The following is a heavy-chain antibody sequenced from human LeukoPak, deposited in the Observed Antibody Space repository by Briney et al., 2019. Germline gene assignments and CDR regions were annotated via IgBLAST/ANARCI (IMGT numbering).Heavy chain of an antibody. V-gene: IGHV3-23*01. J-gene: IGHJ4*02. Sequence: GESLRLPCAPSGFTFSSHGMSWARQPPGRGREWVSAISGRGGSTYYADAVKGRFTISRDNSKNTLYLQMNSLRAEDTAVYYCAKVANHYYGSGSSPYYFDYWGQGTLVTVSS. D-gene: IGHD3-10*01. CDR3: AKVANHYYGSGSSPYYFDY. CDR1: GFTFSSHG. CDR2: ISGRGGST.